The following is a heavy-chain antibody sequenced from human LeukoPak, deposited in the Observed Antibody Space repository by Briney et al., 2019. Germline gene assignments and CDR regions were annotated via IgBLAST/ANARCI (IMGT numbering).Heavy chain of an antibody. D-gene: IGHD2-2*02. CDR2: ISSSSSYI. J-gene: IGHJ4*02. CDR3: ARDHRRNTPGY. CDR1: GFTFSSYS. V-gene: IGHV3-21*01. Sequence: GGSLRLSCAASGFTFSSYSMNWVRQAPGKGLEWVSSISSSSSYIYYADSVKGRFTISRDNPKSSLYLQMNSLRAEDTAVYYCARDHRRNTPGYWGQGTLVTVSS.